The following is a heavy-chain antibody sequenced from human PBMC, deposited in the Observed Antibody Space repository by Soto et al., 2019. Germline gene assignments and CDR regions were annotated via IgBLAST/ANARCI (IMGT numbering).Heavy chain of an antibody. CDR2: ISAHNGNT. J-gene: IGHJ4*02. CDR1: GYTFTSYG. V-gene: IGHV1-18*01. Sequence: QVHLVQSGAEVKKPGASVKVSCKASGYTFTSYGITWVRQAPGQGLEWMGWISAHNGNTDYAQKLQGRVIVTRDPSTSTAYMELRSLRSDDTAVYHCARGRYGDYWGQGALVTVSS. CDR3: ARGRYGDY. D-gene: IGHD1-1*01.